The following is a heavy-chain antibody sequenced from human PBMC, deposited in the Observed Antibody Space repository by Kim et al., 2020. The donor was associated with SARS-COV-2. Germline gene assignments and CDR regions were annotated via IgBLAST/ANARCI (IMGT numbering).Heavy chain of an antibody. Sequence: SETLSLTCTVSGGSISSYYWSWIRQPPGKGLEWIGYIYYSGSTNYNPSLKSRVTISVDTSKNQFSLKLSSVTAADTAVYYCARDPTGAAASYYYGMDVWGQGTTVTVSS. CDR3: ARDPTGAAASYYYGMDV. V-gene: IGHV4-59*01. CDR2: IYYSGST. D-gene: IGHD2-2*01. J-gene: IGHJ6*02. CDR1: GGSISSYY.